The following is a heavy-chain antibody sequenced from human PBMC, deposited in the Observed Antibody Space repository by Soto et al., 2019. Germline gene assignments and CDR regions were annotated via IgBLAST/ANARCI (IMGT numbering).Heavy chain of an antibody. D-gene: IGHD2-15*01. CDR1: GGSITTYY. V-gene: IGHV4-59*01. J-gene: IGHJ4*02. CDR2: IHYSGST. Sequence: SETLSLTCPVSGGSITTYYWSWVRQPPGKGLEWIGYIHYSGSTYYNPSLESRVTMSMDTSRNQLLLHLNSVTAADTAVYYCAKETLGYSSSGSCRIDYWGQGTPVTVSS. CDR3: AKETLGYSSSGSCRIDY.